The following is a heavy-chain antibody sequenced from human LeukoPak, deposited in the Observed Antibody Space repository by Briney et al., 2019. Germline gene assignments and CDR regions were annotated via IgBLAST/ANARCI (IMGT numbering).Heavy chain of an antibody. CDR3: ARYGGYSGYDPATDAFDI. J-gene: IGHJ3*02. V-gene: IGHV4-31*03. D-gene: IGHD5-12*01. Sequence: PSQTLSLTCTVSGGSISSGGYYWSWIRQHPGTGLEWIGYIYYSGSTYYNPSLKSRVTISVDTSKNQFSLKLSSVTAADTAVYYCARYGGYSGYDPATDAFDIWGQGTMVTVSS. CDR1: GGSISSGGYY. CDR2: IYYSGST.